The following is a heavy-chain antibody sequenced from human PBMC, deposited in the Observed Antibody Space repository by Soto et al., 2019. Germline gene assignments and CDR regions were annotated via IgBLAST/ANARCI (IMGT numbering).Heavy chain of an antibody. CDR3: ATGSIVATIEEYYYYGMDV. J-gene: IGHJ6*02. V-gene: IGHV5-10-1*01. D-gene: IGHD5-12*01. Sequence: GESLKISCKGPGYSFTSYWISWVRQMPGKGLEWMGRIDPSDSYTNYSPSFQGHVTISADKSISTAYLQWSSLKASDTAMYYCATGSIVATIEEYYYYGMDVWGQGTTVTVS. CDR1: GYSFTSYW. CDR2: IDPSDSYT.